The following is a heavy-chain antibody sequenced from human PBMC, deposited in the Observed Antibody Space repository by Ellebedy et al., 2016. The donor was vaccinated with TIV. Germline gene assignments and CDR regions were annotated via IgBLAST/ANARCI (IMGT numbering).Heavy chain of an antibody. J-gene: IGHJ6*02. V-gene: IGHV1-2*04. D-gene: IGHD3-10*01. CDR3: ACLWFGDGPTDYGMDV. Sequence: ASVKVSXKASGYTFTGYYMHWVRQAPGQGLEWMGWINPNSGGTNYAQKFQGWVTMTRDTSISTAYMELSRLRSDDTAVYYCACLWFGDGPTDYGMDVWGQGTTVTVSS. CDR1: GYTFTGYY. CDR2: INPNSGGT.